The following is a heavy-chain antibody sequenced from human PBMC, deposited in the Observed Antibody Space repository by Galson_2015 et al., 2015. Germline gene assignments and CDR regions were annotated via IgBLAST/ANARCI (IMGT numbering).Heavy chain of an antibody. CDR1: EFTFSSYY. CDR2: ISSTTTYI. J-gene: IGHJ4*02. CDR3: ARQILDYDFWSGYYPTNCDY. V-gene: IGHV3-21*01. Sequence: SLRLSCAASEFTFSSYYMSWVRQAPGKGLEWVSSISSTTTYIYYADSVKGRFTISRDNAKNSLYLQMNSLGAEDTAVYYCARQILDYDFWSGYYPTNCDYWGQGTLVTVSS. D-gene: IGHD3-3*01.